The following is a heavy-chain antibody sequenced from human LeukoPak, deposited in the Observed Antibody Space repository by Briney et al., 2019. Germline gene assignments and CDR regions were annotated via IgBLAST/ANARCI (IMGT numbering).Heavy chain of an antibody. Sequence: GGSLRLSCAASGFTFSNYGMHWVRQAPGKGLEWVAAISYDGSNKYYADSVQGRFTISRDNSKNTLYLQMNSLRAEDTAVYYCARDSTGMDVWGQGTTVTVSS. D-gene: IGHD5/OR15-5a*01. CDR1: GFTFSNYG. V-gene: IGHV3-30*03. CDR2: ISYDGSNK. CDR3: ARDSTGMDV. J-gene: IGHJ6*02.